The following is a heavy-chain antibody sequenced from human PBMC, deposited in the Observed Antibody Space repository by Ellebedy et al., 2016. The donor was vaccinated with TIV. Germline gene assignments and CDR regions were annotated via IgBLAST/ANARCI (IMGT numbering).Heavy chain of an antibody. Sequence: SETLSLXXTVSGGSISSYYWSWIRQPAGKGLEWIGRIYTSGSTNYNPSLKSRVTMSVDTSKNQFSLKLSSVTAAETAVYYCARGPALRGYSGYGGVYYYYYMDVWGKGTTVTVSS. CDR3: ARGPALRGYSGYGGVYYYYYMDV. CDR2: IYTSGST. V-gene: IGHV4-4*07. J-gene: IGHJ6*03. D-gene: IGHD5-12*01. CDR1: GGSISSYY.